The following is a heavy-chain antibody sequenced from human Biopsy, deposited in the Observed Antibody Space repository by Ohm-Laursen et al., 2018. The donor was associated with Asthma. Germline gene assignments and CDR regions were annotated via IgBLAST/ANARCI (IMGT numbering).Heavy chain of an antibody. J-gene: IGHJ4*02. CDR2: IHYSGST. Sequence: SETPSLTWTVSGVSIRSYYWTWIRQPPGKGLEWIGNIHYSGSTYSNPSLKSRVTISVDTSKKQISLRLSSVIAADTAAYYCAGFCSGGNCPDHWGQGTLVTVSS. CDR3: AGFCSGGNCPDH. D-gene: IGHD2-15*01. V-gene: IGHV4-59*01. CDR1: GVSIRSYY.